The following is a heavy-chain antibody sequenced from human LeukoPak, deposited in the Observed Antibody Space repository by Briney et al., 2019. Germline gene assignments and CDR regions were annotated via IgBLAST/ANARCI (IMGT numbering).Heavy chain of an antibody. CDR3: ARIITLHYYDSSSYSSPFDY. CDR2: IRYDGSND. D-gene: IGHD3-22*01. V-gene: IGHV3-30*02. J-gene: IGHJ4*02. CDR1: GFSFSNSG. Sequence: GGSLRLSCAASGFSFSNSGMHWVRQAPGKGLEWVAFIRYDGSNDYYADSVKGRFTISRDNSKNTLFLDMNSLRADDMAIYYCARIITLHYYDSSSYSSPFDYWGQGTLVTVSS.